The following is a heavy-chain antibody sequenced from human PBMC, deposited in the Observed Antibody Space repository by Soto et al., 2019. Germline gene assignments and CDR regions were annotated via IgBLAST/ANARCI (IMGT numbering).Heavy chain of an antibody. V-gene: IGHV4-31*03. D-gene: IGHD1-1*01. CDR1: GGPINSGGYY. CDR3: ARSRAGTDAFDI. J-gene: IGHJ3*02. Sequence: SEALSLTCTGSGGPINSGGYYWSWIRQHPGKGLEWIGYIYYSGSTYYNPSLKSRVTISVDTSKNQFSLKLSSVTAADTAVYYCARSRAGTDAFDIWGQGTMVTVSS. CDR2: IYYSGST.